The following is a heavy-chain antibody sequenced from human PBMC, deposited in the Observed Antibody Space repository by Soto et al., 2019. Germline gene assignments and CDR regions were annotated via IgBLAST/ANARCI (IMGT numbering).Heavy chain of an antibody. CDR1: GFTLSGYA. CDR3: VRRARPDFYYMDV. D-gene: IGHD6-6*01. J-gene: IGHJ6*03. V-gene: IGHV3-64*01. Sequence: EVQLAESGGGLAQPGGSLRLSCAASGFTLSGYAMDWVRLAPGKGLEYVSGISSNGVGTYYANSVQGRFTISRDNSKNTVYLQMRSLRPEDMAVHYCVRRARPDFYYMDVWGKGTTVTFSS. CDR2: ISSNGVGT.